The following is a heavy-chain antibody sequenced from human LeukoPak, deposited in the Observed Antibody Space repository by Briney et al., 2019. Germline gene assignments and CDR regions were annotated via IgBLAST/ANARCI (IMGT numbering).Heavy chain of an antibody. CDR2: MNPNSGNT. V-gene: IGHV1-8*01. Sequence: ASVKVSCKASGYTFTSYDINWVRQAPGQGLEWMGWMNPNSGNTGYAQKFQGRVTMTRNTSISTAYMELSRLRSEDTAVYYCARDRGYSYGFAFDIWGQGTMVTVSS. CDR1: GYTFTSYD. D-gene: IGHD5-18*01. CDR3: ARDRGYSYGFAFDI. J-gene: IGHJ3*02.